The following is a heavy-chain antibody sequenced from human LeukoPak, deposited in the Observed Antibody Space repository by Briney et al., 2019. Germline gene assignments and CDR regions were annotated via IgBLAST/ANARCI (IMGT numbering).Heavy chain of an antibody. CDR3: ATDLWEWLVRFKDPGL. D-gene: IGHD6-19*01. Sequence: ASVKVSCKVSGYTLIELSMHWVRQAPGKGLECMGGFDPEDGETIYAQKFQGRVTMTEDTSTDTAYMELSSLRSEDTAVYYCATDLWEWLVRFKDPGLWGQGTLVTVSS. V-gene: IGHV1-24*01. J-gene: IGHJ1*01. CDR1: GYTLIELS. CDR2: FDPEDGET.